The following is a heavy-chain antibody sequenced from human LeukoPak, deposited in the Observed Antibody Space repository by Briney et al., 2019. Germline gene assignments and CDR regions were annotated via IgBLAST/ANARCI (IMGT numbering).Heavy chain of an antibody. CDR1: GFTFSSYD. J-gene: IGHJ4*02. Sequence: PGGSLRLSCAASGFTFSSYDMHWVRQATGKGLEWVSAIGTAGDTYYPGSVKGRFTISRDNSKNTLYLQMSSLRAEDTAVYYCAKGAQYYGSGSHRRGHYFDSWGQGTLVTVSS. CDR3: AKGAQYYGSGSHRRGHYFDS. V-gene: IGHV3-13*01. CDR2: IGTAGDT. D-gene: IGHD3-10*01.